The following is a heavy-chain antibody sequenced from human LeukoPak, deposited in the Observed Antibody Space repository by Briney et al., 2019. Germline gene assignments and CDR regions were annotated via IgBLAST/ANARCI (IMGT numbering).Heavy chain of an antibody. CDR2: INPNSGGT. CDR3: ARELYYYDSSGYYYASDI. Sequence: ASVKVSCKASEYTFTGYYMHWVRQAPGQGLEWMGRINPNSGGTNYAQKFQGRVTMTRDTSISTAYMELSRLRSDDTAVYYCARELYYYDSSGYYYASDIWGQGTMVTVSS. J-gene: IGHJ3*02. D-gene: IGHD3-22*01. CDR1: EYTFTGYY. V-gene: IGHV1-2*06.